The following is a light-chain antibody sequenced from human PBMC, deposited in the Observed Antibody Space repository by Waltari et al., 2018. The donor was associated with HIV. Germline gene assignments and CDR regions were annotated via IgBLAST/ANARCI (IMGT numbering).Light chain of an antibody. CDR3: QQRSNWPPVT. V-gene: IGKV3-11*01. Sequence: QSVSSYLAWYQQKPGQAPRLLIYDASNRATGIPARFSGSGSGTDFTLTISSLEPEDFAVYYCQQRSNWPPVTFGQGTRLEIK. CDR1: QSVSSY. J-gene: IGKJ5*01. CDR2: DAS.